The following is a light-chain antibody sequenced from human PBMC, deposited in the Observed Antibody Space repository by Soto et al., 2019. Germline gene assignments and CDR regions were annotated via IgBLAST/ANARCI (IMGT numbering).Light chain of an antibody. V-gene: IGLV1-51*01. CDR1: ISNIGGNS. CDR3: GSWDSSLSAYV. Sequence: QSVLSQPPSVSAAPGQRLTISCSGSISNIGGNSVSWYQQLPGTAPKLLIYDGDKRPSGIPDRFSGSKSGTSATLGITGFQTGDEADYYCGSWDSSLSAYVFGTGTKVTVL. J-gene: IGLJ1*01. CDR2: DGD.